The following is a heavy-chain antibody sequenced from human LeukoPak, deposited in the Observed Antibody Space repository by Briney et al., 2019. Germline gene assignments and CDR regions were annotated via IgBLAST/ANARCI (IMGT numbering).Heavy chain of an antibody. CDR3: ARGGIVRPREYYFDY. D-gene: IGHD1-26*01. J-gene: IGHJ4*02. V-gene: IGHV1-18*01. CDR1: GYTFRSYG. CDR2: ISAYNGNT. Sequence: ASVTVSCKASGYTFRSYGINWVRQAPGQGLEWMGWISAYNGNTNYAQKFQGRVTMTTDTSTSTAYMELGSLRSDDTAVYYCARGGIVRPREYYFDYWGQGTLVTVSS.